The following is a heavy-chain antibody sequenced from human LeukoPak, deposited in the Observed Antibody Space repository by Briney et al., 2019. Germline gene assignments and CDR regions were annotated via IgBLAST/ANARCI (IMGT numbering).Heavy chain of an antibody. CDR2: ISSNGGST. CDR3: VKEDRKSGYDPLDY. Sequence: PGGSLRLSCSASGFTFRSNTMHWVRQAPGLGLESVSGISSNGGSTYYADSVKGRSTISRDNSKNTLYLQMSSLRAEDTAVYYCVKEDRKSGYDPLDYWGQGTLVTVSS. J-gene: IGHJ4*02. D-gene: IGHD5-12*01. V-gene: IGHV3-64D*06. CDR1: GFTFRSNT.